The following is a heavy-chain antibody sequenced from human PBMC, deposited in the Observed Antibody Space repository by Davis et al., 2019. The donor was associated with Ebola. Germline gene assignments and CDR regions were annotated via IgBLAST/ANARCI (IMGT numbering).Heavy chain of an antibody. V-gene: IGHV5-51*01. CDR3: ATLRRTITGMDDGFDI. CDR2: IFTGDSDT. D-gene: IGHD2-8*02. Sequence: GGSLRLSCKGSGYSFTTYWIGWVRQMPGKGLEWMGIIFTGDSDTRYSPSFRGQVTISADKSFKTAFLHWSSLKASDTAMYYCATLRRTITGMDDGFDIWGQGTMVTVSS. J-gene: IGHJ3*02. CDR1: GYSFTTYW.